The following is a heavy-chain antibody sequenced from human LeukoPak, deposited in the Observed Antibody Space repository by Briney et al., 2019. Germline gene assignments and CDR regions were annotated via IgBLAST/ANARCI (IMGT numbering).Heavy chain of an antibody. J-gene: IGHJ4*02. V-gene: IGHV3-49*03. CDR2: IRSKAYGGTT. D-gene: IGHD3-9*01. Sequence: PGGSLRLSCTASGFTFGDYAMSWFRQAPGKGLEWVGFIRSKAYGGTTEYAASVKGRFTISRDDSKSIAYLQMNSLKTEDTAVYYCTRVGDILTSYYSYFDYWGQGTLVTVSS. CDR1: GFTFGDYA. CDR3: TRVGDILTSYYSYFDY.